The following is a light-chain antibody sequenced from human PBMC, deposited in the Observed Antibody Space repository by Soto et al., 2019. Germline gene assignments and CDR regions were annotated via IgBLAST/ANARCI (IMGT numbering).Light chain of an antibody. CDR3: QQYGSSPRT. V-gene: IGKV3-20*01. Sequence: EIVLTQSPGTLSLSPGERATLSCRASHSVSSSYLAWYQQKPGQAPRLLIYGASSRATSIPDRFSGSGSGTNFTLTISRLEPEDFAVYYCQQYGSSPRTCGQGTKVEIK. J-gene: IGKJ1*01. CDR1: HSVSSSY. CDR2: GAS.